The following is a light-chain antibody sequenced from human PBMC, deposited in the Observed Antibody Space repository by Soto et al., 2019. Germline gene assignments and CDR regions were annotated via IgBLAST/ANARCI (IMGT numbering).Light chain of an antibody. J-gene: IGLJ3*02. V-gene: IGLV1-47*02. CDR3: ASWDDSLSGPV. Sequence: QSMVTQPPSASGTPGQRVAISCSGSSSNIGSNFVYWYQQLPGKAPKLLIFNNNQRPSGVPDRFSGSKAGTSASLAISGLRSEDEADYYCASWDDSLSGPVFGGGTKLTV. CDR2: NNN. CDR1: SSNIGSNF.